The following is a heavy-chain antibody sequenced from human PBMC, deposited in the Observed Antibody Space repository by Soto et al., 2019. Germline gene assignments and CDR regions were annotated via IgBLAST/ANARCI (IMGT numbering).Heavy chain of an antibody. Sequence: QVQLVQSGAEVKKPGASVKVSCKASGYTFTNYGIAWVRQAPGQGLEWMGWISPYSGKTDYRQNLQGRVTMTADTSTTTAYMELRSLRSDDTAVYYCTRDRLTLTTSLIFYFWGQGTLVTVSS. CDR3: TRDRLTLTTSLIFYF. CDR1: GYTFTNYG. D-gene: IGHD3-9*01. CDR2: ISPYSGKT. V-gene: IGHV1-18*01. J-gene: IGHJ4*02.